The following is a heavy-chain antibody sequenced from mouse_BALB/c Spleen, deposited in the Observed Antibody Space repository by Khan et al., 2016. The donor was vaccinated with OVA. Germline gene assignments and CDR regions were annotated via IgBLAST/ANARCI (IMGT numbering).Heavy chain of an antibody. CDR1: GFTFSNYA. Sequence: EVELVESGGGLVKPGGSLKLSCTVSGFTFSNYAMSWVRQTPEKRLEWVATISSGGSYNYYPASVKGRFTITRDNANNTLYQKMSSLRSEDTAMFYCARTPGYYGSNYVDYWGQGTTLTVSS. CDR2: ISSGGSYN. D-gene: IGHD1-1*01. V-gene: IGHV5-9-3*01. J-gene: IGHJ2*01. CDR3: ARTPGYYGSNYVDY.